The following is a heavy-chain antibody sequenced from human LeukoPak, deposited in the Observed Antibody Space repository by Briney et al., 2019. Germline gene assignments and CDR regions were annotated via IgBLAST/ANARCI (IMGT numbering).Heavy chain of an antibody. CDR3: AKLPNYYHDSSL. V-gene: IGHV3-23*01. J-gene: IGHJ4*02. D-gene: IGHD3-22*01. CDR1: GFTFSGYA. Sequence: GGSLRLSCAASGFTFSGYAMTWVRQAPGRGLEWVSAISGSGGSTYYADSVKGRFTISRDNSKNTLYLQMNSLRAEDTAVYYCAKLPNYYHDSSLWGQGTLVTVSS. CDR2: ISGSGGST.